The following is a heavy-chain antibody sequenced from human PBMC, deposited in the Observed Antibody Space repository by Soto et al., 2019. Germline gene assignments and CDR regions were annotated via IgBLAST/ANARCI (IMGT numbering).Heavy chain of an antibody. J-gene: IGHJ4*02. Sequence: TSETLSLTCTVSGGSISSYYWSWIRQPPGKGLEWIGYIYYSGSTNYNPSLKSRVTISVDTSKNQFSLKLSSVTAADTDVYYCARGGWKLFDYWGQGTLVTVSS. CDR2: IYYSGST. V-gene: IGHV4-59*01. CDR3: ARGGWKLFDY. CDR1: GGSISSYY. D-gene: IGHD6-19*01.